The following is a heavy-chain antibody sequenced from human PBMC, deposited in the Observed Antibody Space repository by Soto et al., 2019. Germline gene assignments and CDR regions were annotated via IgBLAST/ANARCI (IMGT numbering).Heavy chain of an antibody. CDR3: ARDTAMVHYYDSSGYSNYYFDY. Sequence: GGSLRLSCAASGFTFSSYAMHWVRQAPGKGLEWVAVISYDGSNKYYADSVKGRFTISRDNSKNTLYLQMNSLRAEDTAVYYCARDTAMVHYYDSSGYSNYYFDYWGQGTLVTVS. D-gene: IGHD3-22*01. J-gene: IGHJ4*02. CDR2: ISYDGSNK. V-gene: IGHV3-30-3*01. CDR1: GFTFSSYA.